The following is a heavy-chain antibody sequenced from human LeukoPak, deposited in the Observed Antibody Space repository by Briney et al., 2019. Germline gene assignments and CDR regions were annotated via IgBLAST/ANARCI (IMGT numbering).Heavy chain of an antibody. V-gene: IGHV1-18*01. CDR2: ISAYNGNT. J-gene: IGHJ3*02. Sequence: ASVKVSCKASGYTFTSYGISWVRQAPGQGLEWMGWISAYNGNTNYAQKLQGRVTMTTDTSTSTAYMELRSLRSDDTAVYYCARGSQLYSGSYPPWAFDIWGQGTMVTVSS. CDR3: ARGSQLYSGSYPPWAFDI. D-gene: IGHD1-26*01. CDR1: GYTFTSYG.